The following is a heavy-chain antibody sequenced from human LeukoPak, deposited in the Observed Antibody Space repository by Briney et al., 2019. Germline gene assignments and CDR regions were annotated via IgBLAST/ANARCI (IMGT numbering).Heavy chain of an antibody. D-gene: IGHD3-22*01. Sequence: GGSLRLSCAASGFTFSSYGMHWVRQAPGKGLEWVAFIRYDGSNKYYADSVKGRFTISRDNSKNTLYLQMNSLRAEDTAVYYCAKDPITMIVVVIPPDYWGQGTLVTVSS. CDR1: GFTFSSYG. CDR3: AKDPITMIVVVIPPDY. V-gene: IGHV3-30*02. J-gene: IGHJ4*02. CDR2: IRYDGSNK.